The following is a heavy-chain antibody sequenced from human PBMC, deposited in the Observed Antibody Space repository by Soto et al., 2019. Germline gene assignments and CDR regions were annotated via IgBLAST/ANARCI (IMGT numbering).Heavy chain of an antibody. CDR2: IWYDGSNK. CDR1: GFTFSSYG. D-gene: IGHD5-18*01. Sequence: GGSLRLSCAASGFTFSSYGIHWVRQAPGKGLEWVAVIWYDGSNKYYADSVKGRFTISRDNSKNTLYLQMNSLRAEDTAVYYCAIRDDTAMSLWGQGTLVTVSS. J-gene: IGHJ4*02. CDR3: AIRDDTAMSL. V-gene: IGHV3-33*01.